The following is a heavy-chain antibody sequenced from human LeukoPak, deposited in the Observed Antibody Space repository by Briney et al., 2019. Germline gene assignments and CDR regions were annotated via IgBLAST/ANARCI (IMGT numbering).Heavy chain of an antibody. Sequence: SETLSLTCTVSGGSISSYYWSWIRQPPGKGLGWIGYIYYSASTNYNPSLKSRATISVDTSKNQFSLKLSSVTAADTAVYYCARVGMVRGVIINYGMDVWGQGTTVTVSS. D-gene: IGHD3-10*01. CDR1: GGSISSYY. J-gene: IGHJ6*02. V-gene: IGHV4-59*01. CDR2: IYYSAST. CDR3: ARVGMVRGVIINYGMDV.